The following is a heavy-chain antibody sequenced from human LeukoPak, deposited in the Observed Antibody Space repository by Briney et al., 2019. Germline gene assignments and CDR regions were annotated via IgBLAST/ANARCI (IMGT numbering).Heavy chain of an antibody. Sequence: GGSLRLSCVVSGFTVSSNYMSWVRQAPGKGLEWVSSISSSSSYIYYADSVKGRFTISRDNAKNSLYLQMNSLRAEDTAVYYCARGGFDYYDSSGYPGVFDIWGQGTMVTVSS. CDR1: GFTVSSNY. D-gene: IGHD3-22*01. J-gene: IGHJ3*02. V-gene: IGHV3-21*01. CDR3: ARGGFDYYDSSGYPGVFDI. CDR2: ISSSSSYI.